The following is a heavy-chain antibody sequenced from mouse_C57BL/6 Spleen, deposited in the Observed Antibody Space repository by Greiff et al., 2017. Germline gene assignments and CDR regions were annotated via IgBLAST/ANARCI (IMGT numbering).Heavy chain of an antibody. J-gene: IGHJ3*01. D-gene: IGHD1-1*01. CDR3: GREEEITTVVTPFAY. V-gene: IGHV1-55*01. CDR1: GYTFTSYW. CDR2: IYPGSGST. Sequence: VKVQQPGAELVKPGASVKMSCKASGYTFTSYWITWVKQRPGQGLEWIGDIYPGSGSTNYNVKFKGKATLTVDKSSSTAYMQLSSLTSEDSAVYYCGREEEITTVVTPFAYWGQGTLVTVSA.